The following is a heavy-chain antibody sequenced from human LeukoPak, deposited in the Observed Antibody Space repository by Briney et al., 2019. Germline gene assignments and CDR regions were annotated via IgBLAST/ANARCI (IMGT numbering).Heavy chain of an antibody. Sequence: PGGSLRLSCAASGFTFSSYEMNWVRQAPGKGLEWVSSISSSSSYIYYADSVKGRFTISRDNAKNSLYLQMNSLRAEDTAVYYCARSHYYGSGSYTYWGQGTLVTVSS. D-gene: IGHD3-10*01. J-gene: IGHJ4*02. CDR3: ARSHYYGSGSYTY. CDR1: GFTFSSYE. V-gene: IGHV3-21*01. CDR2: ISSSSSYI.